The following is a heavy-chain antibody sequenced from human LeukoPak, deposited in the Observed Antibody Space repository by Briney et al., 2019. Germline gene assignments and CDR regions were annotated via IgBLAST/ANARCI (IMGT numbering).Heavy chain of an antibody. CDR3: AREGIAAAGKEGIDY. V-gene: IGHV3-21*01. D-gene: IGHD6-13*01. CDR2: ISSSSSYI. Sequence: PGGSLRLSCAASGFTFSSYSMNWVRQAPGKGLDWVSSISSSSSYIYYADSVKGRFTISRDNAKNSLYLQMNSLRAEDTAVYYCAREGIAAAGKEGIDYWGQGTLVTVSS. J-gene: IGHJ4*02. CDR1: GFTFSSYS.